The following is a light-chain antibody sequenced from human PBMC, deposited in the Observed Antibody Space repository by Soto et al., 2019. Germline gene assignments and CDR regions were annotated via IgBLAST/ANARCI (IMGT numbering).Light chain of an antibody. CDR3: QQSYSTFT. Sequence: DIQMTQSPSSLSASVGDSVTITCRASQSISTYLNWYQQRPRKAPKLLIYAASSLQSGVPSRFSGGGSGAEFTLTISGLQPEDFATYYCQQSYSTFTVGPGTKVDLK. CDR2: AAS. CDR1: QSISTY. V-gene: IGKV1-39*01. J-gene: IGKJ3*01.